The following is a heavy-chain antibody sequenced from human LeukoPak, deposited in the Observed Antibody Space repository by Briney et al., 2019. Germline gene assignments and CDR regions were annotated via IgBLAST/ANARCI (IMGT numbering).Heavy chain of an antibody. J-gene: IGHJ4*02. V-gene: IGHV3-23*01. Sequence: VGSLRLSCAASGFTFSSYAMSWVRQAPGQGLEWFSAISGSGGSTYYADSVRGRFTISRDNSKNTLYLQMNSLRAEDTAVSYCAKDSDYIDYWGQGTLVTVSS. CDR1: GFTFSSYA. CDR2: ISGSGGST. CDR3: AKDSDYIDY.